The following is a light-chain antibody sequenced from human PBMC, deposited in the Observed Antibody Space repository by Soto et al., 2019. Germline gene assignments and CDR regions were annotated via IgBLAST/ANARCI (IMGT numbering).Light chain of an antibody. Sequence: QAVLTQPASVSGSPGQSITISCTGTSSDVGTYNLVSWYQQHSGKAPKLMIYEGSKRPSGVSNRFSGSKSGNTASLTISGLQAEDEADYFCCSYAGSRTLVFGGGTKVTVL. V-gene: IGLV2-23*01. CDR2: EGS. CDR1: SSDVGTYNL. J-gene: IGLJ2*01. CDR3: CSYAGSRTLV.